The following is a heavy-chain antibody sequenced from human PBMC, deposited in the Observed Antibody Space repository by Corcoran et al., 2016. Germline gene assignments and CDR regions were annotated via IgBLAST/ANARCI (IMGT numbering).Heavy chain of an antibody. CDR3: ARDRGTMGDYGDY. CDR1: GFTFSNYG. V-gene: IGHV3-33*01. D-gene: IGHD3-10*01. J-gene: IGHJ4*02. CDR2: IWYDGSNK. Sequence: QVQLVESGGGVVQPGRSLRLSCAASGFTFSNYGMHWVRQAPGKGLEWVAIIWYDGSNKYYADSVKGRFTISRDNSKNTLYLQMNSLRAEDTAVYYCARDRGTMGDYGDYWGQGTLVTVSS.